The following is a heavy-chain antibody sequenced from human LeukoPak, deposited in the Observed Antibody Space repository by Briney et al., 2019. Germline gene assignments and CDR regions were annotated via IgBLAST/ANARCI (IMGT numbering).Heavy chain of an antibody. Sequence: PSGTLSLTCGVSGGSITNTNYWTWVRQPPGKGLEWIGEVNLQGSTHYNPSLMGRVAISVDTSENHLSLQLTSLTAADTALYYCAREGEPYRPLDLWGQGTRVSVSS. V-gene: IGHV4-4*02. CDR1: GGSITNTNY. J-gene: IGHJ5*02. CDR2: VNLQGST. CDR3: AREGEPYRPLDL.